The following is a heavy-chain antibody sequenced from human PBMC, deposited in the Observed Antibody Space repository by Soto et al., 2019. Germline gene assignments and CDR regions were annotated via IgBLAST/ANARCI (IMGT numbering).Heavy chain of an antibody. V-gene: IGHV3-64*01. CDR1: GFTFSSYA. J-gene: IGHJ4*02. CDR3: ARHPSGGLRFKVYYFDY. D-gene: IGHD5-12*01. Sequence: EVQLVESGGGLVQPGGSLRLSCAASGFTFSSYAMHWVRQAPGKGLEYVSAISSNGGSTYYANSVKGRFTISRDNSKNTLYLQMGSLRAEDMAVYYCARHPSGGLRFKVYYFDYWGQGTLVTVSS. CDR2: ISSNGGST.